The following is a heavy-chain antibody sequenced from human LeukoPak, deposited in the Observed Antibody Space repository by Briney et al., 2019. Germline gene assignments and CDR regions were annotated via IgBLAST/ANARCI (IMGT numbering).Heavy chain of an antibody. CDR1: GLTFRSHI. J-gene: IGHJ4*02. Sequence: TSGGSLRLSCAASGLTFRSHIMNWVRQAPGKGLEWVSSISSSSGSIYYADSVKGRFTISRDDSKSTLFLQMNSLRAEDTAVYYCAKAFFSGSGGNHKHFDSWGQGTLVTVSS. D-gene: IGHD3-10*01. CDR3: AKAFFSGSGGNHKHFDS. V-gene: IGHV3-21*04. CDR2: ISSSSGSI.